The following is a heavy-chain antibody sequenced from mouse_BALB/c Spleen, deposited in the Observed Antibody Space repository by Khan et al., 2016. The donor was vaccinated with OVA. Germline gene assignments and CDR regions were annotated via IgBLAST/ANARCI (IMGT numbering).Heavy chain of an antibody. J-gene: IGHJ3*01. D-gene: IGHD4-1*01. V-gene: IGHV14-3*02. CDR2: IDPANGNT. CDR1: GFNIKDTY. CDR3: ARDYWDVFAY. Sequence: VQLKESGAELVKPGASVKLSCTASGFNIKDTYMHWVKQRPEQGLEWIGRIDPANGNTKYDPKFQGKATITADTSSNTAYLQLSSLTSAATAVFFCARDYWDVFAYWGQGTLVTVSA.